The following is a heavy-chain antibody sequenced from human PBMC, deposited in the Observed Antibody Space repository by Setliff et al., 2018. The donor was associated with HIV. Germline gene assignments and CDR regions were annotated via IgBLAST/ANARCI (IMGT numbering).Heavy chain of an antibody. Sequence: SVKVSCKASGDTFSNYAISWVRQAPGQGLEWMGGIIPIFGTANYAQRFEGRVTITADKSTSTAYMEVNSLRFEDTAVYYCARVFYYSAGSYSLDYWGQETLVTVSS. CDR1: GDTFSNYA. CDR3: ARVFYYSAGSYSLDY. CDR2: IIPIFGTA. D-gene: IGHD3-10*01. V-gene: IGHV1-69*06. J-gene: IGHJ4*01.